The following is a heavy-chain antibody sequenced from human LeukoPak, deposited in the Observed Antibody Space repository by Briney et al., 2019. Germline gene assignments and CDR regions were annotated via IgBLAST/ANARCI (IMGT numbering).Heavy chain of an antibody. J-gene: IGHJ4*02. V-gene: IGHV4-59*08. D-gene: IGHD2-2*01. CDR3: ARHESSVVPSSFDY. CDR2: IYYSGST. CDR1: GGSISSYY. Sequence: SETLSLTCTVSGGSISSYYWRWIRQPPGKGLERIGNIYYSGSTNYNPSLKSRVTISVDTSKNQFSLKLSSVTAADTAVYYCARHESSVVPSSFDYWGQGTLVTVSS.